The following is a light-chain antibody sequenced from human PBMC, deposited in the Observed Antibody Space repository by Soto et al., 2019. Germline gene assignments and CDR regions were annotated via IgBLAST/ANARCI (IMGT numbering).Light chain of an antibody. Sequence: EIVLTQSPATLSLSPGERATLSCRASQSVSSYLAWYQQKPGQAPRILIYDASNRATGITARFIGSGSGTYFSITIISLEPEDFAVYYCQQHSNWPGYTFGQGTKLEIK. CDR1: QSVSSY. J-gene: IGKJ2*01. CDR3: QQHSNWPGYT. CDR2: DAS. V-gene: IGKV3-11*01.